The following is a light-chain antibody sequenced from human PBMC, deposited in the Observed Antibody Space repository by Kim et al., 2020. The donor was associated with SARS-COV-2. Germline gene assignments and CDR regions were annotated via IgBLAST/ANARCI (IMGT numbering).Light chain of an antibody. CDR2: EDS. Sequence: GQKVIIACSGGSSNIGRNYVSWYQLLPGTAPKLLIYEDSNRYSWIPDRFSGSKSDTTATLAITGVQAGDEAEYFCGTWDSRLSGGVFGTGTKVTVL. CDR1: SSNIGRNY. CDR3: GTWDSRLSGGV. V-gene: IGLV1-51*02. J-gene: IGLJ1*01.